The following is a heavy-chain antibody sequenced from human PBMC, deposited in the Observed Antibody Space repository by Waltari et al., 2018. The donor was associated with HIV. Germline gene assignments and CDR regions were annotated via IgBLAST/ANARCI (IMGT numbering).Heavy chain of an antibody. CDR3: ASPFYSDSTTYYYGLDY. V-gene: IGHV3-30-3*01. Sequence: QVQLVESGGGVVQPGRSRRLSCAASGCTFSSFGMLWVRQAPGKGLEWVAVISNDGSSKYYADSVKGRFTISRDNSKNTLYLHMNSLRAEDTAVYYCASPFYSDSTTYYYGLDYWGQGTLVTVSS. J-gene: IGHJ4*02. D-gene: IGHD3-22*01. CDR1: GCTFSSFG. CDR2: ISNDGSSK.